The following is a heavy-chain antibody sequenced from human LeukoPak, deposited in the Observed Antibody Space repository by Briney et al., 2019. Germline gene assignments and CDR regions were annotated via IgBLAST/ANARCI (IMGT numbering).Heavy chain of an antibody. J-gene: IGHJ4*02. Sequence: GGSLRLSCAASGFTFSNYWMFWVRQAPGKGLEWVAHIKTDGSETYYLDSVKGRFTISRDNAKNSLYLQMNSLRAEDTAVYYCARGDLVVTLEGPIDYWGQGTLVTVSS. V-gene: IGHV3-7*01. CDR1: GFTFSNYW. CDR2: IKTDGSET. D-gene: IGHD2-21*02. CDR3: ARGDLVVTLEGPIDY.